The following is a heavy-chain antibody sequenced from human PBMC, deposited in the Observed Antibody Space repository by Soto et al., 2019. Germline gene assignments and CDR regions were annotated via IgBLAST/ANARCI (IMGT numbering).Heavy chain of an antibody. CDR3: WKSFVSALRGFSYYYGWDV. CDR1: GFTFSSFA. J-gene: IGHJ6*02. Sequence: GGSLRLSCSASGFTFSSFAMHWVRQAPDKGLHYVSAISNHGGSTYYADSVKGRFTMSRDNSKSTLFLQMSSLSPEDTGVYYCWKSFVSALRGFSYYYGWDVWCQGTTVTVSS. CDR2: ISNHGGST. V-gene: IGHV3-64D*06. D-gene: IGHD3-3*01.